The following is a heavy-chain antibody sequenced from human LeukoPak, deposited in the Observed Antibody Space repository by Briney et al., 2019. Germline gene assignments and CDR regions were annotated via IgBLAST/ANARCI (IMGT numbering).Heavy chain of an antibody. CDR3: ANSQLYSGRGDY. J-gene: IGHJ4*02. CDR1: GFTFSTYA. V-gene: IGHV3-23*01. D-gene: IGHD1-1*01. Sequence: PGGSLRLSCAASGFTFSTYAMSWVRQAPGKGLEWVSAISGSGDNTYHANSVRGRFTISRDNSKNTLYLQMNSLRAEDTAVYYCANSQLYSGRGDYWGQGTLVTVSS. CDR2: ISGSGDNT.